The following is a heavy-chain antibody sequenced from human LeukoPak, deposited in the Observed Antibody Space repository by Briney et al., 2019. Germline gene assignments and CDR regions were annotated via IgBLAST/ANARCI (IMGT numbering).Heavy chain of an antibody. CDR3: AKDQGFTMVRGVQLDY. CDR1: GFTFSSYG. Sequence: GGSLRLSCAASGFTFSSYGMSWVRQAPGKGLEWVSAISGSGGSTYYADSVKGRFTISRDNSKNTLYLQMNSLRAEDTAVYYCAKDQGFTMVRGVQLDYWGQGTLVTVSS. D-gene: IGHD3-10*01. J-gene: IGHJ4*02. CDR2: ISGSGGST. V-gene: IGHV3-23*01.